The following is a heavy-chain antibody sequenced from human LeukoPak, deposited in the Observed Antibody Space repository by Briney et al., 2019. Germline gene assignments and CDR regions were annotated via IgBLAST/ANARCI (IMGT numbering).Heavy chain of an antibody. D-gene: IGHD3-22*01. CDR3: TRVRKIDSSGYYYDFYY. CDR1: GFTFGDYA. Sequence: AGGSLRLSCTASGFTFGDYAMSWVRQAPGKGLEWVGFIRSKAYGGTTEYAASAKGRFTISRDDSKSIAYLQMNSLKTEDTAVYYCTRVRKIDSSGYYYDFYYWGQGTLVTVSS. V-gene: IGHV3-49*04. CDR2: IRSKAYGGTT. J-gene: IGHJ4*02.